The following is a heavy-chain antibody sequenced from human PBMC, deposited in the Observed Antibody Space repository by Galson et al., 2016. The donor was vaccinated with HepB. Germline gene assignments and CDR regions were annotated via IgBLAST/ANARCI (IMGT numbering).Heavy chain of an antibody. Sequence: SLRLSCAASGFAFSSHWMHWVRQDLGKGLVWVSRINSDGTISNYADSVKGRFTISRDNSKNMVYLQMNSLRAEDTAVYYCAKAPALYNSVAGPPFGYLDVWGKGTTVTVSS. V-gene: IGHV3-74*01. D-gene: IGHD6-19*01. CDR1: GFAFSSHW. J-gene: IGHJ6*03. CDR2: INSDGTIS. CDR3: AKAPALYNSVAGPPFGYLDV.